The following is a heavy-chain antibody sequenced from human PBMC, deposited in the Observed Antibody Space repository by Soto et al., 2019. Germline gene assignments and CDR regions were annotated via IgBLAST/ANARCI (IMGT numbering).Heavy chain of an antibody. CDR2: IKQDGSEK. D-gene: IGHD2-15*01. J-gene: IGHJ4*02. Sequence: GGSLRLSCAASGFTFSSYWMSWVRQAPGKGLEWVADIKQDGSEKYYVDSVKGRFTISRDNARNSLYLLMNSLRAEDTAVYYCARGRLISLYYFDYWGQGTLVTVSS. CDR1: GFTFSSYW. V-gene: IGHV3-7*03. CDR3: ARGRLISLYYFDY.